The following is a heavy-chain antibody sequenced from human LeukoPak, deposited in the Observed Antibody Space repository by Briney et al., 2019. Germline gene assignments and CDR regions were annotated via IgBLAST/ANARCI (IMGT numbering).Heavy chain of an antibody. D-gene: IGHD3-10*01. Sequence: GRSLRLSCAASGFTFDDYAMHWVRQAPGKGLEWVSGISWNSGSIGYADSVKGRFTISRDNAKNSLYLQMNSLRAEDTAVYYCATAGKWGQGTLVTVSS. J-gene: IGHJ4*02. CDR3: ATAGK. CDR2: ISWNSGSI. V-gene: IGHV3-9*01. CDR1: GFTFDDYA.